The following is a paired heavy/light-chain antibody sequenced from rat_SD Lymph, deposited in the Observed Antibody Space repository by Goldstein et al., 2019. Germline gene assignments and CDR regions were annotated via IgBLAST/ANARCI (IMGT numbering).Light chain of an antibody. J-gene: IGKJ1*01. Sequence: EIVLTQSPTTMAASPGEKVTITCRASSSVSYMYWYQQKSGASPKPWIYETSKLASGVPDRFSGSGSGTSYSFTISSMETEDAATYYCHQWSSTPWTFGGGTKLELK. CDR2: ETS. CDR3: HQWSSTPWT. V-gene: IGKV4S7*01. CDR1: SSVSY.
Heavy chain of an antibody. D-gene: IGHD1-1*01. CDR2: ISYDGGST. J-gene: IGHJ4*01. CDR1: GFTFSDYY. Sequence: EVQLVESGGGLVQPGRSLKLSCAASGFTFSDYYMAWVRQAPTKGLEWVASISYDGGSTYYRDSVKGRFTISRDNAKSSLYLQMDSLRSEDTATYYCTTAIYYSFMDAWGQGASVTVSS. CDR3: TTAIYYSFMDA. V-gene: IGHV5-20*01.